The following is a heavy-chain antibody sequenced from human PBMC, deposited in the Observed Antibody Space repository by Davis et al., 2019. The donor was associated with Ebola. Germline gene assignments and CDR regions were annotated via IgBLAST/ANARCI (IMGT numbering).Heavy chain of an antibody. CDR1: GAGVSLTTDG. CDR2: TYYNSDWYN. J-gene: IGHJ6*04. D-gene: IGHD6-19*01. Sequence: PSETLSLTCAISGAGVSLTTDGWNWIRQSPSRGLEWLGRTYYNSDWYNDYAVSVKGRITISPDTSKNQVSLQLHSVTPEDTAVYHCVRGWLRTGMDVWGKGTTVIVSS. V-gene: IGHV6-1*01. CDR3: VRGWLRTGMDV.